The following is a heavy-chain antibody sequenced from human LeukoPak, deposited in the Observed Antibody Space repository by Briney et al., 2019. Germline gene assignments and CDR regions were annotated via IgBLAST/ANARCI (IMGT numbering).Heavy chain of an antibody. Sequence: ASVKVSYKASGYTFTGYYMHWVRQAPGQGLEWMGRINPNSGGTNYAQKFQGRVTMTRDTSISTAYMELSRLRSDDTAVYYCARDRRITMIVGGNWFDPWGQGTLVTVSS. CDR1: GYTFTGYY. V-gene: IGHV1-2*06. D-gene: IGHD3-22*01. CDR3: ARDRRITMIVGGNWFDP. CDR2: INPNSGGT. J-gene: IGHJ5*02.